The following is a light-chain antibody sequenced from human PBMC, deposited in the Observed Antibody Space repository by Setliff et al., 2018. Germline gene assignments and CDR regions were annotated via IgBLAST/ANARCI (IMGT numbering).Light chain of an antibody. CDR2: DVS. Sequence: QSVLAQPASVPGSLGQSITISCTGTSSDVGGYDHVSWYQQHPGKAPKLMIYDVSQRPSGVSNRFSGSKSGNTASLTISGLQAEDEADYYCSSYTITTAYVLGTGTKVPS. J-gene: IGLJ1*01. CDR3: SSYTITTAYV. V-gene: IGLV2-14*01. CDR1: SSDVGGYDH.